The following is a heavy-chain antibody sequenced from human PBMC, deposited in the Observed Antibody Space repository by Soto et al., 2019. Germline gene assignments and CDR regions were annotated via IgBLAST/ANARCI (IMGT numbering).Heavy chain of an antibody. CDR1: GYSISSGYY. J-gene: IGHJ6*02. D-gene: IGHD2-21*01. CDR2: IYDSGNI. V-gene: IGHV4-38-2*01. CDR3: ARGGEDLYYVMDV. Sequence: SETLSLTCAVSGYSISSGYYWGWIRQPPGKGLEWIGTIYDSGNIYYNPSLKSRVSISVDTSKNQFSLKVTSVTVADTAVYYCARGGEDLYYVMDVWGPGTTVTVSS.